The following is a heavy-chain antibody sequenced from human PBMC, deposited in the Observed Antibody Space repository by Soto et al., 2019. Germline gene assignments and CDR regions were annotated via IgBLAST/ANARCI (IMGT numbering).Heavy chain of an antibody. J-gene: IGHJ4*02. V-gene: IGHV3-53*01. Sequence: EVQLVESGGGLIQPGGSLRLSCVASGFIVSSNQMSWVRQAPGKGLEWVSVIYSGHTTYYADSVEGRFTISRDDSKNTLYLQMNSLRVEDTAVYYCVRGPSDHNLRLVEWPYGDYWGQGALVTVSS. CDR2: IYSGHTT. D-gene: IGHD3-3*01. CDR3: VRGPSDHNLRLVEWPYGDY. CDR1: GFIVSSNQ.